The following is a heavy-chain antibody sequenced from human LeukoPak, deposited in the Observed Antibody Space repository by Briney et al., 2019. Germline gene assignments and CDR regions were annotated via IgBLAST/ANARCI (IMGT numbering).Heavy chain of an antibody. J-gene: IGHJ5*02. CDR1: GFTFSSYS. D-gene: IGHD2-15*01. CDR3: ARDIVVASNWFDP. CDR2: ISSSSSYI. V-gene: IGHV3-21*01. Sequence: PGGSLRLSCAASGFTFSSYSMNWVRQAPGKGLEWVSSISSSSSYIYYADSVKGRFTISRDNAKNTLYLQMNSLKAEDTAVYYCARDIVVASNWFDPWGQGTLVTVSS.